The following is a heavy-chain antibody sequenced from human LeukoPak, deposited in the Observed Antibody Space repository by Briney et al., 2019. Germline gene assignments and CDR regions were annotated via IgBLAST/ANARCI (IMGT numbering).Heavy chain of an antibody. V-gene: IGHV3-30-3*01. Sequence: PGGSLRLSCAASGFTFSSYAMHWVRQAPGKGLEWVAVISYDGSNKYYADSVKGRFTISRDNSKNTLYLQMNSLRAEDTAVYFAVAGTGSYFDYWGQGTLVTVSS. CDR1: GFTFSSYA. D-gene: IGHD6-19*01. CDR3: VAGTGSYFDY. J-gene: IGHJ4*02. CDR2: ISYDGSNK.